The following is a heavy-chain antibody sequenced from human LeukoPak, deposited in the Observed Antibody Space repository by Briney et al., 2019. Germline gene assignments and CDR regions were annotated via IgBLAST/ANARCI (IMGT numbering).Heavy chain of an antibody. V-gene: IGHV3-30*02. CDR1: GFTLSSFV. Sequence: PGGSLRLSCAVSGFTLSSFVMKWVRQARGKGVEWGAFIRYDGSNKYFADSLKGRFTSSRDNSKNPLYLQMNSLRPEDTAVYYCAKDWRRIVVVGPITRHGNYMDVWGKGTTVTISS. CDR2: IRYDGSNK. CDR3: AKDWRRIVVVGPITRHGNYMDV. J-gene: IGHJ6*03. D-gene: IGHD2-15*01.